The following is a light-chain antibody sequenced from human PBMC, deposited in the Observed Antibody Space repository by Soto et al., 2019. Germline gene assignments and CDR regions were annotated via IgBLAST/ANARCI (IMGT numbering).Light chain of an antibody. Sequence: EIVLTQSPGTLSLSPGERAILSCRASQSINRNNFAWYQQKPGQAPRLLIYGASSRVTGIPDRFSDSGAGTDFTLTISRVEPEDFAVYYCQHYDSALWTFGQGTKVEIK. J-gene: IGKJ1*01. CDR2: GAS. CDR3: QHYDSALWT. CDR1: QSINRNN. V-gene: IGKV3-20*01.